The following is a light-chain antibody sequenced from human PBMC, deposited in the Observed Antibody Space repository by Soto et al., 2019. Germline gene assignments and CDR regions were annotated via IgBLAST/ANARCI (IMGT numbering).Light chain of an antibody. Sequence: DIQMTQSPSSLSASVGDRVTITCRASQGIRNYLAWYQQKPGKVPKLLIYGASSLQSGVPSRFSGSGSGTDFTLTISSLQPEDVASYYCQKYNSAPLLFGPGTKVDIK. CDR2: GAS. V-gene: IGKV1-27*01. CDR1: QGIRNY. CDR3: QKYNSAPLL. J-gene: IGKJ3*01.